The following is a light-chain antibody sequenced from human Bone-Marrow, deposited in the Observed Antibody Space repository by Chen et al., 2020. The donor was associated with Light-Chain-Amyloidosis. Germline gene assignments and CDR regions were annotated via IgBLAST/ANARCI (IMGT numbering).Light chain of an antibody. CDR1: DLPTKY. CDR2: RDT. Sequence: ELTKPPSVSESPGQPARITCSGDDLPTKYAYWYQQKPGQASVLVIHRDTERPSGISERFSGSSSGTTATLTISGGQAEDEADYHCQSADSSGTYEVIFGGGTKLTVL. CDR3: QSADSSGTYEVI. V-gene: IGLV3-25*03. J-gene: IGLJ2*01.